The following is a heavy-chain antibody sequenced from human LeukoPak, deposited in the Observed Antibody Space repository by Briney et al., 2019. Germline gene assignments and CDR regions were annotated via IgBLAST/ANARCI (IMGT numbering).Heavy chain of an antibody. CDR3: ARGVAYCGGDCSGAAFDI. D-gene: IGHD2-21*02. V-gene: IGHV3-30-3*01. CDR2: ISYDGSNK. J-gene: IGHJ3*02. CDR1: GFTFSSYA. Sequence: GGSLRLSCAASGFTFSSYAMHWVRQAPGKGLEWVAVISYDGSNKYYADSVKGRFTISRDNSKNTLYLQMNSLRAEDTAVYYCARGVAYCGGDCSGAAFDIWGQGTMVTVSS.